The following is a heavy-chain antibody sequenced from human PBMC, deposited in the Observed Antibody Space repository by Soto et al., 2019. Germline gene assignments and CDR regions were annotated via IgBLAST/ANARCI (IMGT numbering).Heavy chain of an antibody. J-gene: IGHJ4*02. D-gene: IGHD3-10*01. V-gene: IGHV3-23*01. CDR2: ISDSGGST. CDR1: GFTFSSYA. Sequence: GGSLRLSCAASGFTFSSYAMSWVRQAPGKGLEWVSAISDSGGSTYYADSVKGRFTISRDNSKNTLYLQMNSLRAEDTAVYYCAKGFDYYGSGSYYFDYWGQGTLVTVSS. CDR3: AKGFDYYGSGSYYFDY.